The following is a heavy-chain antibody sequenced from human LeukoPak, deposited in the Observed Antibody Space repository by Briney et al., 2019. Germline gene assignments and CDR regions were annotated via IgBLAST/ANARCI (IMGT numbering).Heavy chain of an antibody. CDR3: AKGRKRAITMIVVAALDAFDI. CDR2: ISWNSGSI. J-gene: IGHJ3*02. CDR1: GFTFDDYA. V-gene: IGHV3-9*01. Sequence: PGGSLRLSYSASGFTFDDYAMHWVRQAPGKGLEWVSGISWNSGSIGYADSVKGRFTISRDNAKNSLYLQMNSLRAEDTALYYCAKGRKRAITMIVVAALDAFDIWGQGTMVTVSS. D-gene: IGHD3-22*01.